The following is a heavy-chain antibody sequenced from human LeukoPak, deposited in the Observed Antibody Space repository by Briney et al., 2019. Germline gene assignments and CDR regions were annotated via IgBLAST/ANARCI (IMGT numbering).Heavy chain of an antibody. CDR2: INFSGSTI. V-gene: IGHV3-48*03. CDR3: ARENPYADF. D-gene: IGHD2/OR15-2a*01. J-gene: IGHJ4*02. CDR1: SFSFSDFD. Sequence: PGGSLRLSCTTSSFSFSDFDMNWVRQAPGRGLEWISYINFSGSTITYADSVKGRFIISRDNAKNSLYLQLNGLRAEDTAVYYCARENPYADFWGQGTLVTVSS.